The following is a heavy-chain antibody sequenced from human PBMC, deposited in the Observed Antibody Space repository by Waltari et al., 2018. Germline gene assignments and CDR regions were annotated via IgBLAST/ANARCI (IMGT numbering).Heavy chain of an antibody. CDR1: GFSFSSYV. V-gene: IGHV3-23*04. CDR3: AKADYGDYPEYFHH. D-gene: IGHD4-17*01. CDR2: ISDSGGST. Sequence: EVQLVESGGGLVQPGGSVRLFCAASGFSFSSYVMSWVRQAPGKGLEWVSAISDSGGSTYYADSVKGRFTISRDNSKNTLYLQMNSLRVEDMAVFYCAKADYGDYPEYFHHWGLGTLVTVSS. J-gene: IGHJ1*01.